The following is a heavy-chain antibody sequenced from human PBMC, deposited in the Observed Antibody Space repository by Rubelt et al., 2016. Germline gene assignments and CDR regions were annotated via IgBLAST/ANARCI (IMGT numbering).Heavy chain of an antibody. Sequence: QVQLVQSGAEVKEPGASVKVSCKASGYTFTSYGIRWVRQAPGQGLERMGWISAYNDNTNYAQKLQGRVTMTTDTSTGTAYMELRSLRSDDTAVYYCARDPTTRFTSTGWFDPWGQGTLVTVSS. D-gene: IGHD5-12*01. J-gene: IGHJ5*02. CDR1: GYTFTSYG. V-gene: IGHV1-18*01. CDR2: ISAYNDNT. CDR3: ARDPTTRFTSTGWFDP.